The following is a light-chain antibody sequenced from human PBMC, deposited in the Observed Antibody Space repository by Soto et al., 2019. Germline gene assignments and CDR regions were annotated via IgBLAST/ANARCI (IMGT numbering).Light chain of an antibody. CDR3: LQDYNFPWT. Sequence: AIQMTQSPSSLSASVGDRVTITCRASQGIGDELGWYQQKPGKAPRLLIYGASTLQSGVPSRFSGSGSGTDFTLTISSLQPEDFATYFCLQDYNFPWTFGQGTKVDI. CDR2: GAS. J-gene: IGKJ1*01. V-gene: IGKV1-6*01. CDR1: QGIGDE.